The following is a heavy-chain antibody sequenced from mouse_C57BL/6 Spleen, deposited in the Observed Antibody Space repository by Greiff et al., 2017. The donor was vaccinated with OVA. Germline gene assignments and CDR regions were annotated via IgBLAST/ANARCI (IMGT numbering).Heavy chain of an antibody. CDR3: ARGDGYFFMDY. J-gene: IGHJ4*01. Sequence: VQLQQSGPELVKPGASVKISCKASGYTFTDYYMNWVKQSHGKSLEWIGDINPNNGGTSYNQKFKGKATLTVDKSSSTAYMELRSLTSEDSAVYYCARGDGYFFMDYWGQGTSVTVSS. D-gene: IGHD2-3*01. CDR2: INPNNGGT. CDR1: GYTFTDYY. V-gene: IGHV1-26*01.